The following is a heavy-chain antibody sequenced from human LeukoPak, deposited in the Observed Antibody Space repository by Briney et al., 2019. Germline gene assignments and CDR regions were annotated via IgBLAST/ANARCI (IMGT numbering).Heavy chain of an antibody. CDR2: IKLDGSEK. CDR3: ARDQYDTWSRRGNFDS. J-gene: IGHJ4*02. D-gene: IGHD3-3*01. V-gene: IGHV3-7*03. Sequence: GRSLRLSCVASGFTFGKYWMSWVRQAPGKGLEWVANIKLDGSEKNYVDSVKGRFTISRDNTKNSLYLQMNSLRAEDTAVFYCARDQYDTWSRRGNFDSWGQGTLVIVSS. CDR1: GFTFGKYW.